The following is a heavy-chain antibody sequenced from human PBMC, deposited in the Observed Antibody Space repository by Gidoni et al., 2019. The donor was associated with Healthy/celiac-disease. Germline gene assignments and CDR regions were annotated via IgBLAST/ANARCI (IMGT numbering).Heavy chain of an antibody. CDR3: ARDRSCSSTSCYVNWFDP. V-gene: IGHV4-59*01. J-gene: IGHJ5*02. Sequence: EWIGYIYYSGSTNYNPSLKSRVTISVDTSKNQFSLKLSSVTAADTAVYYCARDRSCSSTSCYVNWFDPWGQGTLVTVSS. CDR2: IYYSGST. D-gene: IGHD2-2*01.